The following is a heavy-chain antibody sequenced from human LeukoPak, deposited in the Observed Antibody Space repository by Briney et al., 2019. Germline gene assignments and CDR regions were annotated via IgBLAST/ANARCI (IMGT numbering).Heavy chain of an antibody. Sequence: SETLSLTCAVSGGSISSYSWSWIRQPPGKGLEWIGYIYHSGSTYYNPSLKSRVTISVDRSKNQFSLKLSSVTAADTAVYYCARGGRWLHRTPPYFDYWGQGTLVTVSS. V-gene: IGHV4-30-2*01. CDR2: IYHSGST. J-gene: IGHJ4*02. CDR1: GGSISSYS. CDR3: ARGGRWLHRTPPYFDY. D-gene: IGHD5-24*01.